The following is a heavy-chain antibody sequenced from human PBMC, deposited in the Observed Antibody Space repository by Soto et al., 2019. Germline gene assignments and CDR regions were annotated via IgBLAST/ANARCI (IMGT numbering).Heavy chain of an antibody. V-gene: IGHV1-18*01. CDR3: ARQWNYSGYESYYYYGMDV. D-gene: IGHD5-12*01. Sequence: ASVKVSCTASGYTFTSYGISWVRQAPGQRLEWMGWISAYNGNTNYAQKLQGRVTMTTDTSTSTAYMELRSLRSDDTAVYYCARQWNYSGYESYYYYGMDVWGQGTTVTVSS. J-gene: IGHJ6*02. CDR1: GYTFTSYG. CDR2: ISAYNGNT.